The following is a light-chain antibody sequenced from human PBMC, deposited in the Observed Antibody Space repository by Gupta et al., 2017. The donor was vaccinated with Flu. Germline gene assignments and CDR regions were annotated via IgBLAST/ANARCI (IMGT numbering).Light chain of an antibody. CDR3: QQRDSTPIT. CDR2: AAS. CDR1: QRISSY. V-gene: IGKV1-39*01. Sequence: DIQMTHAPSSLSASVGDRVTITCRASQRISSYLNWYQQKPGKAHKLLIYAASRVQSGVPSRFSGSGSCTDFTLTISRLQPEDFATYYCQQRDSTPITFGRGTKVDIK. J-gene: IGKJ4*01.